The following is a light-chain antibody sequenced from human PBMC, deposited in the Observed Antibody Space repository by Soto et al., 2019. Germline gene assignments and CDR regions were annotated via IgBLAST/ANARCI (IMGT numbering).Light chain of an antibody. CDR3: QQTSNWPPEIT. V-gene: IGKV3-11*01. J-gene: IGKJ5*01. Sequence: EIVLTQSPASLSLSPGETATVSCSASQSVPRHLAWYQQRPGLAPRLLIYDSSSRATGIPDRFSGSGSGTDFTLTISSLEPEDFAVYYCQQTSNWPPEITFGQGTRLEIK. CDR2: DSS. CDR1: QSVPRH.